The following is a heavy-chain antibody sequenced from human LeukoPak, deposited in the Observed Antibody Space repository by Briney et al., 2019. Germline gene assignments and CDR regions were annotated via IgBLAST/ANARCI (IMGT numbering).Heavy chain of an antibody. CDR3: AKGGPGVIAIKYYFDY. CDR2: ISGSGGST. CDR1: GLTFSSYA. V-gene: IGHV3-23*01. D-gene: IGHD2-21*01. Sequence: GGSLRLSCAASGLTFSSYAMSWVRQAPGKGLEWVSAISGSGGSTYYADSVKGRFTISRDNSKNTLYLQMNSLRAEDTAVYYCAKGGPGVIAIKYYFDYWGQGTLVTVSS. J-gene: IGHJ4*02.